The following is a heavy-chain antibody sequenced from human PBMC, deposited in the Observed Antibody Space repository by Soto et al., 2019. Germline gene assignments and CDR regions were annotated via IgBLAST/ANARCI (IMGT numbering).Heavy chain of an antibody. CDR1: GFIFSSYA. Sequence: EVQLLESGGGLVQPGGSLRLSCAASGFIFSSYAMSWVRQAPGKGLEWVSAISGSGGSTYYADSVKGRFTISRYNSKNTLYLQMNSLRAEDTAVYYWAKEGVAGTLGYWGQGTLVTVSS. D-gene: IGHD6-19*01. CDR3: AKEGVAGTLGY. CDR2: ISGSGGST. V-gene: IGHV3-23*01. J-gene: IGHJ4*02.